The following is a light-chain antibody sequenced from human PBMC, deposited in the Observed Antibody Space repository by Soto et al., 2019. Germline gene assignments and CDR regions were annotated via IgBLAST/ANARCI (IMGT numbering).Light chain of an antibody. Sequence: EIVLTQSPGTLSLSPGERATLSCRASQSVSNNYLAWYQQKHGQAPRLLIYGASNRATGIPDRFSGSGSGTDVTLTISRLEPEDFAVYYCQQYGSAGTFGQGTKVDIK. V-gene: IGKV3-20*01. CDR1: QSVSNNY. CDR3: QQYGSAGT. J-gene: IGKJ1*01. CDR2: GAS.